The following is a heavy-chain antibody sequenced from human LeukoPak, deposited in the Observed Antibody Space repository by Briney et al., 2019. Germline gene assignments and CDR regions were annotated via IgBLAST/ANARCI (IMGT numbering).Heavy chain of an antibody. V-gene: IGHV3-9*01. CDR3: AKTFALSSGSFDY. CDR2: ISWNSGSI. J-gene: IGHJ4*02. CDR1: GFTFDDYA. D-gene: IGHD3-22*01. Sequence: PGGSLRLSCAASGFTFDDYAMHWVRQAPGKGLEWVSGISWNSGSIGYADSVKGRFTISRDNAKNSLYLQMNSLRAEDTALYYCAKTFALSSGSFDYWGQGTLVTVSS.